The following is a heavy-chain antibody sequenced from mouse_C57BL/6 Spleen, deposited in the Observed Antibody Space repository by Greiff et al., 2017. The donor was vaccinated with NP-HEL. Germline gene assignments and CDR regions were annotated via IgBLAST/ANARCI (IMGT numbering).Heavy chain of an antibody. J-gene: IGHJ4*01. D-gene: IGHD2-4*01. CDR2: INPNNGGT. CDR1: GYTFTDYY. V-gene: IGHV1-26*01. CDR3: APYYDYDGYAMDY. Sequence: VQLQQSGPELVKPGASVKISCKASGYTFTDYYMNWVKQSHGKSLEWIGDINPNNGGTSYNQKFKGKATLTVDKSSSTAYMELRSLTSEDSAVYYCAPYYDYDGYAMDYWGQGTSVTVSS.